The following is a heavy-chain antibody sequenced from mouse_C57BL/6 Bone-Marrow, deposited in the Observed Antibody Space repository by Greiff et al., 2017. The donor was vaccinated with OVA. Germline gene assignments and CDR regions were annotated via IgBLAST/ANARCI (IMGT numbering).Heavy chain of an antibody. CDR1: GYTFTSYW. CDR3: ASYDYDTEGQFDY. V-gene: IGHV1-72*01. CDR2: IDPNSGGT. Sequence: QVQLQQPGAELVKPGASVKLSCKASGYTFTSYWMHWVKQRPGRGLEWIGRIDPNSGGTKYNAKFKSKATLTVDKPSSTAYMQLSSLTSEDAAVYYCASYDYDTEGQFDYWGQGTTLTVSS. J-gene: IGHJ2*01. D-gene: IGHD2-4*01.